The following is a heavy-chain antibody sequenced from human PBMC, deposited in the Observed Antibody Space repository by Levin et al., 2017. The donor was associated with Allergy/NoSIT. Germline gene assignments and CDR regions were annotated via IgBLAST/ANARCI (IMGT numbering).Heavy chain of an antibody. J-gene: IGHJ4*02. CDR3: ARERDYGDSHEIDY. V-gene: IGHV4-31*03. CDR2: IYYSGDT. D-gene: IGHD4-17*01. Sequence: SLRLSLTCTVSGGSITSGEYYWSWIRQPPGKGLEWVGYIYYSGDTYYNPSLKSRLRISVATSGSQFSLRLRSVTAADTAVYYCARERDYGDSHEIDYWGQGTLVTVSS. CDR1: GGSITSGEYY.